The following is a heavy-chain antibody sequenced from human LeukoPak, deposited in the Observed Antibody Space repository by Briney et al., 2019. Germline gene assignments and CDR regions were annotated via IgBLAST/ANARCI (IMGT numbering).Heavy chain of an antibody. J-gene: IGHJ5*02. Sequence: GASVKVSCKASGYTFTGYYMHWVRQAPGQGLEWMGIVNPSGGSTSYAQKFQGRVTMTRDTSTSTVYMELSSLRSEDTAVYYCARDKKEWVRGVILEAYLGPWGQGTLVTVSS. V-gene: IGHV1-46*01. CDR2: VNPSGGST. CDR3: ARDKKEWVRGVILEAYLGP. CDR1: GYTFTGYY. D-gene: IGHD3-10*01.